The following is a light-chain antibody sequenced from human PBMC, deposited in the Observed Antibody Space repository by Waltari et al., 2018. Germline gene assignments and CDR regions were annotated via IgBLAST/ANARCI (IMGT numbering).Light chain of an antibody. Sequence: QSVLTQPPSVSGAPGQRVTVPCTGSSSHIGAGYDVHWYQQAPGTAPKPLIFANANRPSGVPDRFSGSRSGTSASLAITGLQADDEADYSCQSYDSKLSGYVFGTGTKVIVL. CDR2: ANA. CDR1: SSHIGAGYD. J-gene: IGLJ1*01. V-gene: IGLV1-40*01. CDR3: QSYDSKLSGYV.